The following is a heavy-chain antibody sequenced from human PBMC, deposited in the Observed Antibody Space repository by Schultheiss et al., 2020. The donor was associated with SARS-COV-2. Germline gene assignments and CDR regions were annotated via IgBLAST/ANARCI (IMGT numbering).Heavy chain of an antibody. CDR1: GGSISSYY. D-gene: IGHD2/OR15-2a*01. CDR2: IYYSGST. Sequence: SETLSLTCTVSGGSISSYYWSWIRQHPGKGLEWIGYIYYSGSTYYNPSLKSLVTISVDTSKNQFSLKLSSVTAADTAVYYCASIGHGVSTRLFDPWGQGTLVTVSS. J-gene: IGHJ5*02. CDR3: ASIGHGVSTRLFDP. V-gene: IGHV4-59*08.